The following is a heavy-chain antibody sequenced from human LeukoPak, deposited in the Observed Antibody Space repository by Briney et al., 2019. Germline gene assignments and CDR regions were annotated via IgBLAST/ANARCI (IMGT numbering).Heavy chain of an antibody. V-gene: IGHV1-18*01. Sequence: ASVTVSCKASGYTFTSYGISWVRQAPGQGLEWMGWISAYNGNTNYAQKLQGRVTMTTDTSTSTAYMELRSLRSDDTAVYYCAREGPAGSKGANWFDPWGQGTLVTVSS. D-gene: IGHD6-13*01. CDR2: ISAYNGNT. CDR1: GYTFTSYG. CDR3: AREGPAGSKGANWFDP. J-gene: IGHJ5*02.